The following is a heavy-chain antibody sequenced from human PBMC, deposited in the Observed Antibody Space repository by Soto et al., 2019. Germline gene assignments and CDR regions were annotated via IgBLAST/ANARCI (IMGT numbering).Heavy chain of an antibody. CDR3: ARYCNNSDCRHLYYFDY. CDR1: GGSVSNGMYS. J-gene: IGHJ4*02. V-gene: IGHV4-61*01. Sequence: SETLSLACTVSGGSVSNGMYSWSCIRQPPGKGLEWIWNVYFTRTTIYNPSLTRRVTMSVDTYKHQFFLKLTSVTAADTAVYYCARYCNNSDCRHLYYFDYWGLGTLVTVSS. D-gene: IGHD2-8*01. CDR2: VYFTRTT.